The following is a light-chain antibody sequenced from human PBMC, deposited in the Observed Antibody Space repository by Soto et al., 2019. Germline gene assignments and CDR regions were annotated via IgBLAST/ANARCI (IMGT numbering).Light chain of an antibody. CDR3: LQYNTFPPT. V-gene: IGKV1-17*01. CDR2: AVS. Sequence: DVQMTQSPSPLAASIGDRVTISCRASQAIGSDLAWFQHRPGTAPQRLIFAVSSLQSGVPSRFSGSGSGTDFSLPISSLQPEDFATYFCLQYNTFPPTFGQGTE. J-gene: IGKJ1*01. CDR1: QAIGSD.